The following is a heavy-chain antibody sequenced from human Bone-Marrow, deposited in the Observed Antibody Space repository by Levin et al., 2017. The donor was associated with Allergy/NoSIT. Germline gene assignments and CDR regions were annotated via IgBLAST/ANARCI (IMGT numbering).Heavy chain of an antibody. CDR3: ARDPEEHTLLRYFDY. Sequence: GESLKISCAASGFTFSDYYMSWIRQAPGKGLECVSYISSSSSYTKYADSVKGRFTISRDNAKNALYLQMNSLRAEDTAVYYCARDPEEHTLLRYFDYWGQGTLVTVSS. D-gene: IGHD3-9*01. V-gene: IGHV3-11*05. CDR2: ISSSSSYT. J-gene: IGHJ4*02. CDR1: GFTFSDYY.